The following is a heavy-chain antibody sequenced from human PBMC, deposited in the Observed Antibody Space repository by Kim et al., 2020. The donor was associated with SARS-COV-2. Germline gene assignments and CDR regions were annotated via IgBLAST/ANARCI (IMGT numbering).Heavy chain of an antibody. J-gene: IGHJ6*02. V-gene: IGHV1-69*13. CDR1: GGTFSSYA. CDR2: IIPIFGTA. D-gene: IGHD3-9*01. Sequence: SVKVSCKASGGTFSSYAISWVRQAPGQGLEWMGGIIPIFGTANYAQKFQGRVTITADESTSTAYMELSSLRSEDTAVYYCARDLLRYFDWLFQSSYYYGMDVWGQGTTATVSS. CDR3: ARDLLRYFDWLFQSSYYYGMDV.